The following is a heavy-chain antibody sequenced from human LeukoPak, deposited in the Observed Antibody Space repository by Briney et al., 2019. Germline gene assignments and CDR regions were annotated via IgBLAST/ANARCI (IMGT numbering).Heavy chain of an antibody. CDR2: ISSDGSSS. J-gene: IGHJ4*02. Sequence: GGSLRLSCAASGFTFSNSWMHWVRQVPGKGLLWVSRISSDGSSSIYADSVKGRFTISRDNAKNTLYLQMNSLRAEDTAVYYCARMATAFDYWGQGTLVTVSS. D-gene: IGHD1-1*01. CDR3: ARMATAFDY. V-gene: IGHV3-74*01. CDR1: GFTFSNSW.